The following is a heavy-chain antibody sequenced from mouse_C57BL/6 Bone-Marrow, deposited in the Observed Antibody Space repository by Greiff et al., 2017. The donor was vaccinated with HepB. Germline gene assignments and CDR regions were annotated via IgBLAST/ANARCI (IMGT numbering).Heavy chain of an antibody. CDR1: GYTFTSYW. V-gene: IGHV1-50*01. CDR2: IDPSDSYT. Sequence: QVQLQQPGAELVKPGASVKLSCKASGYTFTSYWMQWVKQRPGQGLEWIGEIDPSDSYTNYNQKFKGKATLTVDTSSSTAYMQLSSLTSEDSAVYYCARPGLRDVYWYFDVWGTGTTVTVSS. J-gene: IGHJ1*03. D-gene: IGHD2-2*01. CDR3: ARPGLRDVYWYFDV.